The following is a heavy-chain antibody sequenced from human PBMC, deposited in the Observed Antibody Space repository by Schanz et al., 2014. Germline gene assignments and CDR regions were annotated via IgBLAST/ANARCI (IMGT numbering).Heavy chain of an antibody. CDR2: IIPFLDRT. CDR3: AREVGSSRSFDS. D-gene: IGHD6-13*01. J-gene: IGHJ4*02. CDR1: GATFSNYA. V-gene: IGHV1-69*04. Sequence: QVQLVQSGAEVKKPGSSVKVSCRASGATFSNYAINWVRQAPGQGLEWMGRIIPFLDRTNHAQRFQGRVTITADKSTSTAYIDLRSLRSEDTALYYCAREVGSSRSFDSWGQGTLVTVSS.